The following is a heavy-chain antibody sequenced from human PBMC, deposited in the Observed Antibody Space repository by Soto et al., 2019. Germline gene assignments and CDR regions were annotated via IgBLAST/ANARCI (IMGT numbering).Heavy chain of an antibody. V-gene: IGHV4-61*01. CDR2: VYYSGTT. Sequence: AETLSLTCSVSGGSVSNKTYYWSWIRQPPGKRLEWIGYVYYSGTTNYNPSLKSRVTISVDLSKNQFSLRLSSVTTADTALYYCARTTAVPNTLRSRYFFDYWGQGTLVTVSS. CDR3: ARTTAVPNTLRSRYFFDY. J-gene: IGHJ4*02. CDR1: GGSVSNKTYY. D-gene: IGHD4-17*01.